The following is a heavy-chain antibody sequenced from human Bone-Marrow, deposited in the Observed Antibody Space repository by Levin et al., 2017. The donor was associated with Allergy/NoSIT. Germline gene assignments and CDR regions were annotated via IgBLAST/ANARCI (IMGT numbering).Heavy chain of an antibody. CDR3: ARDQRYSIATADDDY. J-gene: IGHJ4*02. D-gene: IGHD6-25*01. CDR2: ISSSSSTI. CDR1: GFTFSSHS. Sequence: SCAASGFTFSSHSMNWVRQAPGKGLEWVSYISSSSSTIYYADSVKGRFTISRDNAKNSLYLQMNSLRDEDTAIYYCARDQRYSIATADDDYWGQGTRVTVSS. V-gene: IGHV3-48*02.